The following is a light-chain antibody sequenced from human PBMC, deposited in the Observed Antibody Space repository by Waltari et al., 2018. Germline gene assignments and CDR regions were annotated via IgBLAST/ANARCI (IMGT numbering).Light chain of an antibody. J-gene: IGKJ1*01. Sequence: ETVLTQSPGTASLSPGERVTLPCRASQSVGSSSLAWYQQKPGQAPRLVIYRASRRATGIPDRFSGSGSGTDFSLTISRLEPEDFAVYYCQQHGTLPATFGQGTNVEIK. CDR3: QQHGTLPAT. CDR1: QSVGSSS. CDR2: RAS. V-gene: IGKV3-20*01.